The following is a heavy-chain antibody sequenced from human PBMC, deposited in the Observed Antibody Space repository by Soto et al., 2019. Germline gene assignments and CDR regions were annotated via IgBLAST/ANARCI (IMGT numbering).Heavy chain of an antibody. Sequence: EVQMVQSGGDLVKPGGSLRLSCVTSGFMSSSAWMNWVRQAPGKGLEWVARIKSKGDGETRDYAAPVKGRFTISRDDSKKTVYLQMNSLRAEDTAVYYCVEGWNDFWGQGTLVTVSS. V-gene: IGHV3-15*01. CDR3: VEGWNDF. J-gene: IGHJ4*02. D-gene: IGHD1-1*01. CDR2: IKSKGDGETR. CDR1: GFMSSSAW.